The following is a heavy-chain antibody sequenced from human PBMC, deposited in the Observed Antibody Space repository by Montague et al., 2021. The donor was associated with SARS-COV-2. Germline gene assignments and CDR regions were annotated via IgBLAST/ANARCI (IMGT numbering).Heavy chain of an antibody. J-gene: IGHJ4*02. D-gene: IGHD3-22*01. Sequence: SLRLSCAASGFTFSDYYMSWIRQAPGKGLEWVSYISSSGSTIYYADSVKGRFTISRDNAKNSLYLQMNSLRAEDTAVYYCARESAYDSSGHTFDYWGQGTLVTVSS. CDR1: GFTFSDYY. V-gene: IGHV3-11*01. CDR2: ISSSGSTI. CDR3: ARESAYDSSGHTFDY.